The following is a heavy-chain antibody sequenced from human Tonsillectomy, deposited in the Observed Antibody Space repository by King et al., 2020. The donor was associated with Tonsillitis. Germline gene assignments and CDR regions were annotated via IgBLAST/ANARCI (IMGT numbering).Heavy chain of an antibody. CDR3: MAGSGCLSDY. Sequence: DVQLVESGGGLVRPGGSLRLSCAASGFTISSYWMNGVRQSPGKGLQGVANIKGDGTETNYVDSMRGRFTISRDNAHNSVFLQMNNLRADDTALYYCMAGSGCLSDYWGQGALVTVSS. J-gene: IGHJ4*02. CDR1: GFTISSYW. CDR2: IKGDGTET. V-gene: IGHV3-7*01. D-gene: IGHD6-19*01.